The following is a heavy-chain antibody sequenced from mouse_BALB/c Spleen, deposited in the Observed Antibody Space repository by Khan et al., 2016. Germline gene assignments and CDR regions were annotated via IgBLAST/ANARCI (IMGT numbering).Heavy chain of an antibody. D-gene: IGHD2-12*01. CDR1: GFTFSSFG. J-gene: IGHJ4*01. CDR2: ISSGSSNI. Sequence: EVELVESGGGLVQPGGSRKLSCAASGFTFSSFGMNWVRQAPEKGLEWVAYISSGSSNIYYADTVKGRFTISRDNPENTLFLQMTSLRSEDTAMYYCARYDVDNYAMDDWGQGTSVTVSS. CDR3: ARYDVDNYAMDD. V-gene: IGHV5-17*02.